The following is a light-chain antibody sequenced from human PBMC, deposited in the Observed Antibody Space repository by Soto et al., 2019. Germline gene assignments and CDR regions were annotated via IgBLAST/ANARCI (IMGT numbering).Light chain of an antibody. Sequence: DIVMTQSPLSLPVTPGEPASISCRSSQSLLHSNGYNFLDWYLQKPGQSPQLLIYLGANRFSGVTNRFSGSGSSTDFTLQLSRVEAEDVGVYSCMQALQTPLYTFGQGTKLEIK. J-gene: IGKJ2*01. CDR2: LGA. CDR3: MQALQTPLYT. V-gene: IGKV2-28*01. CDR1: QSLLHSNGYNF.